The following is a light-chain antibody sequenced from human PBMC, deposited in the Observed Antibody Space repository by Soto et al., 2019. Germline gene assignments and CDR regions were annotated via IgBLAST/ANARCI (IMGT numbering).Light chain of an antibody. Sequence: QSALTQPASVSGSPGQSMTISCTGTSSDVGGYNYVSWYQQHPGKAPKLMIYEVSNRPSGVSNRFSGSKSGNTASLTISGFQAEDEADYVCSSYTSSSVVFGGGTQLTVL. CDR2: EVS. J-gene: IGLJ2*01. V-gene: IGLV2-14*01. CDR3: SSYTSSSVV. CDR1: SSDVGGYNY.